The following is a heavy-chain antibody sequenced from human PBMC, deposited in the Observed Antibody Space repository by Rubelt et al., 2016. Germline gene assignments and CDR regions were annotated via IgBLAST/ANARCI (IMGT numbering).Heavy chain of an antibody. CDR1: GLTFSTYS. Sequence: EVQLVESGGGLVQPGGSLRLSCAVSGLTFSTYSMSWVRQAPGKGLEWVSYISGSSKSIYYADSVEGRFTISRDNSKNTLHLQMNSLRAEDTAVYYCAKDSLPNDFWSGRSGYWGQGTLVTVSS. D-gene: IGHD3-3*01. CDR3: AKDSLPNDFWSGRSGY. V-gene: IGHV3-48*01. J-gene: IGHJ4*02. CDR2: ISGSSKSI.